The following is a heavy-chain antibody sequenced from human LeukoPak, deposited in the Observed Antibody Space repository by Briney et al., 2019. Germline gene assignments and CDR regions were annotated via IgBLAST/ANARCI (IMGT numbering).Heavy chain of an antibody. V-gene: IGHV3-74*01. CDR3: ARVRATFSPHFDN. D-gene: IGHD5-12*01. Sequence: GGPLRLSCAASGFTFSSYWMHWVRQTPGKGLVWVSAINSDGGTTTYADSEQGRFIICRDNPKSTLYLQMNSLRAEDTAVYYCARVRATFSPHFDNWGQGTLVTVSS. CDR2: INSDGGTT. CDR1: GFTFSSYW. J-gene: IGHJ4*02.